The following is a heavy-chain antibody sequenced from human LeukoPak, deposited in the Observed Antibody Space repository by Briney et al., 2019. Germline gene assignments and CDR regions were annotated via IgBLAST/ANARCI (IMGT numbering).Heavy chain of an antibody. CDR2: IYYSGNT. J-gene: IGHJ4*02. CDR3: ARGPDWDGGNSFLAY. D-gene: IGHD4-23*01. V-gene: IGHV4-59*01. Sequence: KPSETLSLTCTVSGGSISSYYWNWVRQPPGKGLEWIGYIYYSGNTNYNPSLKSRVTISADTSKNQFSLKLSAVTAADTAVYYCARGPDWDGGNSFLAYWGQGTLVTVSS. CDR1: GGSISSYY.